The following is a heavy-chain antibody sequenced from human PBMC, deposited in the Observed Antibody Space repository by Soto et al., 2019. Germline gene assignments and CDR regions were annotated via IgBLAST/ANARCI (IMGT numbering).Heavy chain of an antibody. D-gene: IGHD4-17*01. V-gene: IGHV4-39*01. CDR1: GGYINIGGYY. J-gene: IGHJ4*02. CDR2: VYYRGRS. CDR3: VSQRTTVPTQAYFDC. Sequence: TSETLSLTCTVSGGYINIGGYYWVWIRQPPGKGLEWIGSVYYRGRSYSKSSVKSRVTISVDTSKNRFSLSLNSVTASDTAVYFCVSQRTTVPTQAYFDCWGPGALVTVSS.